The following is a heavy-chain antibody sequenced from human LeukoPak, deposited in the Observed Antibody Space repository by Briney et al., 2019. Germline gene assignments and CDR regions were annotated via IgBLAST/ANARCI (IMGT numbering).Heavy chain of an antibody. J-gene: IGHJ5*02. CDR3: ARDGYSSGWAFDP. V-gene: IGHV4-61*02. Sequence: SQTLSLTCSVSGGSISSGSYYWSWIRQPAGKGLEWIGRIYTSRSTKYNPSLKSRVTISIDTSKNQFSLKLSSVTATDTAVYYCARDGYSSGWAFDPWGQGTLVTVSS. D-gene: IGHD6-19*01. CDR2: IYTSRST. CDR1: GGSISSGSYY.